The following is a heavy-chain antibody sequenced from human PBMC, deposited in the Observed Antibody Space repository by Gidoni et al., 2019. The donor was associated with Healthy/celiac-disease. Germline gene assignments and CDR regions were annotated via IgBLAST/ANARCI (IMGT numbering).Heavy chain of an antibody. CDR1: GGSISSSSYY. CDR2: IYYSGST. CDR3: ARRNSYGYGDDY. J-gene: IGHJ4*02. D-gene: IGHD5-18*01. V-gene: IGHV4-39*01. Sequence: QLQLQESGPGLVKPSETLSLTCPVSGGSISSSSYYWGWIRQPPGKGLEWIGSIYYSGSTYYNPSLKSRVTISVDTSKNQFSLKLSSVTAADTAVYYCARRNSYGYGDDYWGQGTLVTVSS.